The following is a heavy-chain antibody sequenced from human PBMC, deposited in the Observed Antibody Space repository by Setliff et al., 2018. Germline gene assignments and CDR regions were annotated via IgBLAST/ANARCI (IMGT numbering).Heavy chain of an antibody. CDR1: GFIFSGYE. V-gene: IGHV3-48*03. Sequence: GASLKISCVASGFIFSGYEMNWVRQAPGKGLEWISYISTTGSTENYADSVKGRFTVSRDNAENSLYLQMNRLRAEDTAVYYCARVKPFAMDVWGQGTTVTVSS. CDR2: ISTTGSTE. CDR3: ARVKPFAMDV. J-gene: IGHJ6*02.